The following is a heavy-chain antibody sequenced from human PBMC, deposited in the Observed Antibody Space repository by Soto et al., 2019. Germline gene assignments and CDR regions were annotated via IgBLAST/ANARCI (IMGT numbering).Heavy chain of an antibody. J-gene: IGHJ1*01. CDR1: GDSISSGGYY. CDR3: ARVVDGSGSYYFQH. Sequence: QVQLQESGPGLVKPSQTLSLTCTVSGDSISSGGYYWSWIRQHPGKGLEWIGYIYYSGRTYYSTSLKSRVTISVDTSKNQSSLKMNSVTAADTAVYYCARVVDGSGSYYFQHWGQGTLVTVSS. D-gene: IGHD3-10*01. CDR2: IYYSGRT. V-gene: IGHV4-31*03.